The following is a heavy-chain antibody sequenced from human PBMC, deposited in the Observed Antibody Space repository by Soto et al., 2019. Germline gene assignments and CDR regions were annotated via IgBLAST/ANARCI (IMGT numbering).Heavy chain of an antibody. CDR2: IYYSGST. CDR1: GGSISSSSYY. Sequence: QLQLQESGPGLVKPSETLSLTCTVSGGSISSSSYYWGWIRQPPGKGLEWIGSIYYSGSTYYNPSLKSRVTISVDTSKNQFSLKLSSVTAADTAVYYCARLDSRYNWFDPWGQGTLVTVSS. J-gene: IGHJ5*02. CDR3: ARLDSRYNWFDP. D-gene: IGHD4-4*01. V-gene: IGHV4-39*01.